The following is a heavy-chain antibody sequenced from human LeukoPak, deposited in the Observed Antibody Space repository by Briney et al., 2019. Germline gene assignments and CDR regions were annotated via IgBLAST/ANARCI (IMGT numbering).Heavy chain of an antibody. CDR3: ARGEGSGDYVGAPPLRYFDY. J-gene: IGHJ4*02. V-gene: IGHV4-34*01. CDR2: INHSGST. CDR1: GGSFSGYY. Sequence: ASETLSLTCAVYGGSFSGYYWSWIRQPPGKGLEWIGEINHSGSTNYNPSHKSRVTISVDTSKNQFSLKLSSVTAADTAVYYCARGEGSGDYVGAPPLRYFDYWGQGTLVTVSS. D-gene: IGHD4-17*01.